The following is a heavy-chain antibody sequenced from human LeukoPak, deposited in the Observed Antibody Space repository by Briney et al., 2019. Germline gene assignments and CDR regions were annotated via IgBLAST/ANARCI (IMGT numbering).Heavy chain of an antibody. Sequence: GGSLRLSCAASGFSFSNSWMSWVRQAPGKGLEWVANIKKDGSEKIYGDSVKGRLTISRDNAKSSLFLQMDSLRPGDTAVYYCASQDSNNAFEIWGQGTKVTVSS. J-gene: IGHJ3*02. CDR1: GFSFSNSW. CDR3: ASQDSNNAFEI. D-gene: IGHD3-22*01. V-gene: IGHV3-7*01. CDR2: IKKDGSEK.